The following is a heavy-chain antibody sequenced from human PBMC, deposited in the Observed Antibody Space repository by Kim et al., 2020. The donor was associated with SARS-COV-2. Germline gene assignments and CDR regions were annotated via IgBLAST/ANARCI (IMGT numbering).Heavy chain of an antibody. CDR3: ARDGEGGQLVLPYYYDYGMDA. CDR2: ISAYNGNT. V-gene: IGHV1-18*01. CDR1: GYTFTSYG. D-gene: IGHD6-6*01. Sequence: ASVKVSCKASGYTFTSYGISWVRQAPGQGLEWMGWISAYNGNTNYAQKLQGRVTMTTDTSTSTANMELRSLRSDDTAVYYCARDGEGGQLVLPYYYDYGMDAWGQGATVTVSS. J-gene: IGHJ6*02.